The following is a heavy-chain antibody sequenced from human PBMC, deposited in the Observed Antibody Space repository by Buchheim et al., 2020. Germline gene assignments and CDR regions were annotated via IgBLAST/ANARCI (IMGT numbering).Heavy chain of an antibody. Sequence: EVRLVESGGGLVQPGGSLRLSCAISGFTFKNHWMSWVRQTPGKGLEWVAYIKPDESEKNYVDSVKGRFTISRDNARDSLYLQMNTLRADDTAVYYCARVGSASPISSLDYWGQGTL. J-gene: IGHJ4*02. CDR2: IKPDESEK. CDR3: ARVGSASPISSLDY. V-gene: IGHV3-7*01. D-gene: IGHD6-6*01. CDR1: GFTFKNHW.